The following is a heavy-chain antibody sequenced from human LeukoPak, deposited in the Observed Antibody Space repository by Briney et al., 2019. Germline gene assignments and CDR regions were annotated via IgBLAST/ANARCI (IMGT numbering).Heavy chain of an antibody. CDR1: GGSISSYY. CDR3: ARGGTVRDGMDV. J-gene: IGHJ6*02. CDR2: IYYSGST. V-gene: IGHV4-59*01. D-gene: IGHD1-26*01. Sequence: PSETLSLTCTVSGGSISSYYWSWIRQPPGKGLEWIGYIYYSGSTNYNPSLKSRVTISVDTSKNQFSLKLSSVTAADTAVYYCARGGTVRDGMDVWGQGTTVTVSS.